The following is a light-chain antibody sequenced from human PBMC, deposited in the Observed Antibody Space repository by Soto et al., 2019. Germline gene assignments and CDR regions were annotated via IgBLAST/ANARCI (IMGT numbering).Light chain of an antibody. Sequence: IQIPQSPSSLSPSVGHTFTITCRAIQSISSYLNWYQQKPGKAPKLLIYAASSLQSGVPSRFSGSGSGTDFTLTISSLQPEDFATYYCQQSYSTPPLTLGQGTKVDIK. CDR1: QSISSY. V-gene: IGKV1-39*01. CDR2: AAS. J-gene: IGKJ1*01. CDR3: QQSYSTPPLT.